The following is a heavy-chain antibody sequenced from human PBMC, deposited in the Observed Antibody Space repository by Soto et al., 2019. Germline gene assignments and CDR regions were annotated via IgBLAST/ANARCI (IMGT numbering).Heavy chain of an antibody. J-gene: IGHJ3*02. D-gene: IGHD3-22*01. V-gene: IGHV3-30-3*01. CDR3: ARGFYDSSGHHAFDI. CDR1: GFTFSSYA. CDR2: ISYDGSNK. Sequence: GGSLRLSCAASGFTFSSYAMHWVRQAPGKGLEWVAVISYDGSNKYYADSVKGRFTISRDNSKNTLYLQMNSLRAEDTAVYYCARGFYDSSGHHAFDIWGQGTMVTVS.